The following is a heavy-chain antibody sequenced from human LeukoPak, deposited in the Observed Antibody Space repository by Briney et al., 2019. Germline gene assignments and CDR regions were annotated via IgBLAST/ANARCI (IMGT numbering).Heavy chain of an antibody. V-gene: IGHV3-11*04. CDR2: ISSSGSTI. J-gene: IGHJ4*02. Sequence: GGSLRLSCAASGFTSSDYYMSWIRQAPGKGLEWVSYISSSGSTIYYADSVKGRFTISRDNAKNSLYLQMISLRGEDTAVYYCASPLYGDYFDYWGQGTLVTVSS. D-gene: IGHD4-17*01. CDR3: ASPLYGDYFDY. CDR1: GFTSSDYY.